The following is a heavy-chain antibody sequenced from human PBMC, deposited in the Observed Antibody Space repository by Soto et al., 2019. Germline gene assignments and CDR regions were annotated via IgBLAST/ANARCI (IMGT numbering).Heavy chain of an antibody. CDR2: ISGSGGNT. CDR3: ARDGADSSGWYPADY. CDR1: GFTFSSYA. D-gene: IGHD6-19*01. J-gene: IGHJ4*02. Sequence: GGSLRLSXVASGFTFSSYAMNWVRQAPGKGLEWVSGISGSGGNTDYADSVKGRFTISRDNSKNTLYLQMNSLRAEDTAVYYRARDGADSSGWYPADYWGQGTLVTVSS. V-gene: IGHV3-23*01.